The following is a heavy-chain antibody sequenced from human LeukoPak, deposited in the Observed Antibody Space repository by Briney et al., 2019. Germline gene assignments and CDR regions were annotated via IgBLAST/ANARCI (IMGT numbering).Heavy chain of an antibody. CDR3: VKDMKIKAAGYYFDY. CDR1: GFTFSNYA. J-gene: IGHJ4*02. D-gene: IGHD6-13*01. CDR2: IANDGRDK. Sequence: GGSLRLSCAASGFTFSNYAMNWVRQAPGKGLEWVAVIANDGRDKKYADSVRGRFTISRDNSKNTVYLQMNSLRAEDTAVFYCVKDMKIKAAGYYFDYWGQGTLVTVSS. V-gene: IGHV3-30*18.